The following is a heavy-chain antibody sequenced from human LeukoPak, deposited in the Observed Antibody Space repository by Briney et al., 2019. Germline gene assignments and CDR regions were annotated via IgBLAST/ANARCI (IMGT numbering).Heavy chain of an antibody. CDR3: ARDQGPAALVADAFDI. CDR2: ISYDGRK. CDR1: GFTFSDYG. D-gene: IGHD6-25*01. Sequence: GTSLRLSCAASGFTFSDYGIHWVRQAPGKGLEWVALISYDGRKYFADSVEGRITISRDNSKNTLYLQMNSLRAEDTAVYYCARDQGPAALVADAFDIWGQGTMVTVSS. J-gene: IGHJ3*02. V-gene: IGHV3-30*03.